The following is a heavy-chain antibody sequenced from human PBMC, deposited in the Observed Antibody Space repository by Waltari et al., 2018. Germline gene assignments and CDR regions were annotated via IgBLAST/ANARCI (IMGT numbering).Heavy chain of an antibody. J-gene: IGHJ4*02. Sequence: EVQLVESGGGLVQPGGSLRLSCAASGFTFSSYAMSWVRQAPGKGLGWVSAISGSGGSTYYADSVKGRFTISRDNSKNTLYLQMNSLRAEDTAVYYCAKGASSDEYRSSWERDYFDYWGQGTLVTVSS. CDR3: AKGASSDEYRSSWERDYFDY. D-gene: IGHD6-13*01. CDR2: ISGSGGST. CDR1: GFTFSSYA. V-gene: IGHV3-23*04.